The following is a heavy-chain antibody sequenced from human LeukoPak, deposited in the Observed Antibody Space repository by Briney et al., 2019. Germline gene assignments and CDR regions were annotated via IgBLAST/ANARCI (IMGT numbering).Heavy chain of an antibody. J-gene: IGHJ4*02. V-gene: IGHV3-53*01. Sequence: LSLTCAVSSGSISSGGYSWSWVRQAPGKGLEWVSLICSGGNTYYADSVKGRFTISRDDSKNTLYLQMNSLRAEDTAVYYCARRYCSGGTCYFFDYWGQGTLVTVSS. CDR1: SGSISSGGYS. CDR2: ICSGGNT. CDR3: ARRYCSGGTCYFFDY. D-gene: IGHD2-15*01.